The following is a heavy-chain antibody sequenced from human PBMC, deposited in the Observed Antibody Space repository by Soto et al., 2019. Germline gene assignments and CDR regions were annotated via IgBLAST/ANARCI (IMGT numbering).Heavy chain of an antibody. CDR1: GFTFSMCA. J-gene: IGHJ4*02. Sequence: DVQLLESGGGLVQPGGSLRLSCAASGFTFSMCAMTWVRQAPGKGLEWVSSISGSSGSTYYADSVKGRFTVSRDNSKNTLYLQMNSLRAEDTAVYYCARPYCSGGSCPYYFDYWGQGTLVTVSS. D-gene: IGHD2-15*01. CDR3: ARPYCSGGSCPYYFDY. CDR2: ISGSSGST. V-gene: IGHV3-23*01.